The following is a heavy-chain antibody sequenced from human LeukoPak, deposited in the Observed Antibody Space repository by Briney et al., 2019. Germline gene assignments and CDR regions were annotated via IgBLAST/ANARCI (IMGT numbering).Heavy chain of an antibody. CDR3: AKGSRRSYPYYFDY. Sequence: XVRXAPXXXLEWVXAIIDSGDSTYYGDSVKGRFAISRDNSRNTLYLQMSNLRAEDTAIYYCAKGSRRSYPYYFDYWGQGTLVTVSS. CDR2: IIDSGDST. D-gene: IGHD1-26*01. V-gene: IGHV3-23*01. J-gene: IGHJ4*02.